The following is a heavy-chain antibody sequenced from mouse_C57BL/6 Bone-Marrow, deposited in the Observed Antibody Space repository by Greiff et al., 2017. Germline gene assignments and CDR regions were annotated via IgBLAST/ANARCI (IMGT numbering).Heavy chain of an antibody. Sequence: EVQLQQSGAELVRPGASVKLSCTASGFNIKDDYMHWVKQRPEQGLEWIGWIDPENGDTEYASKFQGKATITADTSSNTAYLQLSSLTSEDTAVYYCTTRTTMITSYAMDYWGQGTSVTVSS. CDR3: TTRTTMITSYAMDY. D-gene: IGHD2-4*01. CDR1: GFNIKDDY. CDR2: IDPENGDT. V-gene: IGHV14-4*01. J-gene: IGHJ4*01.